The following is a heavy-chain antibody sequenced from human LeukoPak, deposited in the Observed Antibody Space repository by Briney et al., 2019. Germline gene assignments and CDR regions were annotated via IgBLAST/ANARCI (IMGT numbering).Heavy chain of an antibody. CDR2: ISSSSSYI. V-gene: IGHV3-21*01. J-gene: IGHJ4*02. D-gene: IGHD2-15*01. Sequence: PGGSLRLSCAASGFTFSSYSMNWVRQAPGKGLEWVSSISSSSSYIYYADSVKGRFTISRDNAKNSLYLQMNSLRAEDTAVYYCARGKDIVVVVAATPLDYWGQGTLVTVSS. CDR3: ARGKDIVVVVAATPLDY. CDR1: GFTFSSYS.